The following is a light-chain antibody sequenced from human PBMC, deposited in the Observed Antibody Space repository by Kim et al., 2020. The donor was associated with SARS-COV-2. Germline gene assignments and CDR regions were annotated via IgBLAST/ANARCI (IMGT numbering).Light chain of an antibody. CDR3: NSRDSSTKPWL. V-gene: IGLV3-19*01. CDR2: GKN. J-gene: IGLJ3*02. CDR1: SLRRYY. Sequence: LGQTVRITCQGDSLRRYYASWYQQKPGQAPVLVIYGKNTRPSGIPDRFSGSSSGNTASLTITGAQAEDEADYYCNSRDSSTKPWLFGGGTKLTVL.